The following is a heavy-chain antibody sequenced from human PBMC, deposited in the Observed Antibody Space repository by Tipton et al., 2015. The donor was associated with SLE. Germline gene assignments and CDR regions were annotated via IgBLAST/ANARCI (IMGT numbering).Heavy chain of an antibody. D-gene: IGHD2-21*01. CDR2: IDPSGGST. Sequence: QSGPEVKKPGASVKVSCKASGYTFTSYHMDWVRQPPGQGLEWMGRIDPSGGSTNYAQKFQGRVIMTRDTSTSTVYMELSGLKSEDTAVYYCARAVDSYDYWGQGTLVTVSS. CDR3: ARAVDSYDY. J-gene: IGHJ4*02. CDR1: GYTFTSYH. V-gene: IGHV1-46*01.